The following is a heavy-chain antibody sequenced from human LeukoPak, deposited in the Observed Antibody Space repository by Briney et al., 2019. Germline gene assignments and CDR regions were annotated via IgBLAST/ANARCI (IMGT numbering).Heavy chain of an antibody. V-gene: IGHV4-59*01. J-gene: IGHJ6*02. CDR2: IYYSGST. CDR3: ARDRSGGYSRYYYYGMDV. Sequence: PSETLSLTCTVSGDSISSYYWSWIRQPPGKGLEWIGYIYYSGSTNYNPSLKSRVTISVATSKNQFSLRLSSVTAADTAVYYCARDRSGGYSRYYYYGMDVWGQGTTVTVSS. D-gene: IGHD1-26*01. CDR1: GDSISSYY.